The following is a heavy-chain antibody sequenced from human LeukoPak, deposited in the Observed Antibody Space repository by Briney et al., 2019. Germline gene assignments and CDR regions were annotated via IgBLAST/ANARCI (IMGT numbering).Heavy chain of an antibody. CDR3: ANQLRYFDWLLPPPFDY. CDR2: IYYSGRT. CDR1: GGSISSSSYY. J-gene: IGHJ4*02. D-gene: IGHD3-9*01. V-gene: IGHV4-39*01. Sequence: PSETLSLTCTVSGGSISSSSYYWGWIRQPPGKGLEWIGSIYYSGRTYYNPSLKSRVTISVDTSKNQFSLKLSSVTAADTAVYYCANQLRYFDWLLPPPFDYWGQGTLVTVSS.